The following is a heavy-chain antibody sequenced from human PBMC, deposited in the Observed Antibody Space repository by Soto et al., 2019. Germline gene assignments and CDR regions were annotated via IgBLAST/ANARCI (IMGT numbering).Heavy chain of an antibody. CDR3: ARGPRGRYLECSTGSWFDP. CDR2: MNPNSGNT. D-gene: IGHD3-9*01. Sequence: VASVKVSCKASGYTFTSYDINWVRQATGQGLEWMGWMNPNSGNTGYAQKFQGRVTMTRNTSISTAYMELSSLRSEDTAVYYGARGPRGRYLECSTGSWFDPWGQGNLVTVSS. V-gene: IGHV1-8*01. CDR1: GYTFTSYD. J-gene: IGHJ5*02.